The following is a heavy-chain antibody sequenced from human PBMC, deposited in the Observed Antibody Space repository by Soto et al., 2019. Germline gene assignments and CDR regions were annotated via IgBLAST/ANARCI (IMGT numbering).Heavy chain of an antibody. Sequence: QVQLVESGGGLVKPGGSLRLSCAASGFTFSDYYMSWIRQAPGKGLEWVSYISSSGSTIYYADSVKGRFTISRDNAKNSLYLQMNSLRAEDTAVYYCASSRTPYYDFWSGRGAFDIWCQGTMVTVSS. CDR1: GFTFSDYY. V-gene: IGHV3-11*01. CDR3: ASSRTPYYDFWSGRGAFDI. CDR2: ISSSGSTI. J-gene: IGHJ3*02. D-gene: IGHD3-3*01.